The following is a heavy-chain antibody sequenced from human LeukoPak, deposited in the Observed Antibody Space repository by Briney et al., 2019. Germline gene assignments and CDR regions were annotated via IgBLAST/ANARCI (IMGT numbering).Heavy chain of an antibody. CDR3: ARALDYGGPDAFDI. Sequence: SETLSLTCTVSGGSSSSYYWSWIRQPPGKGLEWIGYIYYSGSTNYNPSLKSRVTISVDKSKNQFSLKLSSVTAADTAVYYCARALDYGGPDAFDIWGQGTMVTVSS. J-gene: IGHJ3*02. CDR1: GGSSSSYY. D-gene: IGHD4-17*01. CDR2: IYYSGST. V-gene: IGHV4-59*01.